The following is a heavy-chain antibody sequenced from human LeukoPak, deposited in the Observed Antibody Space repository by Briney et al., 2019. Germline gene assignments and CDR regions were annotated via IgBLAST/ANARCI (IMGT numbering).Heavy chain of an antibody. V-gene: IGHV3-23*01. CDR3: ANRYYDSSRFDP. CDR2: ITTSGGSR. Sequence: GSLRLSCAAAGSTSKSYGMSWVRQVPGKGLEWVAAITTSGGSRNYADSGKGRCTISRDSSKNTLYLQMNSLRDEDTALYYCANRYYDSSRFDPWGQGTLVTVSS. CDR1: GSTSKSYG. D-gene: IGHD3-22*01. J-gene: IGHJ5*02.